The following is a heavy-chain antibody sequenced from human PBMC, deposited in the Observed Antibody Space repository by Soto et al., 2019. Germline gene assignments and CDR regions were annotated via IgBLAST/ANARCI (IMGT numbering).Heavy chain of an antibody. Sequence: EVQLVESGGGLVQPGGSLRLWCAASGFTLSDHYMDWVRQAPGKGLEWVGRTRNKANSFTTEYAPSVKGRFTTSRDDSMNSVYLQMNSLQSEDTAVYYCGRVKTGNGMDVWGQGTTVTVSS. J-gene: IGHJ6*02. CDR3: GRVKTGNGMDV. CDR2: TRNKANSFTT. CDR1: GFTLSDHY. V-gene: IGHV3-72*01.